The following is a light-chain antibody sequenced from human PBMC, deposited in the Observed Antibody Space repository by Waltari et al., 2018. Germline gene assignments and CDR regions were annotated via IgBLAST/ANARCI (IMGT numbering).Light chain of an antibody. CDR1: QSVNTY. J-gene: IGKJ4*01. V-gene: IGKV3-11*01. CDR3: QERSNWPGGS. CDR2: DAS. Sequence: EIVLTPSPATLSLSPGESATLSCRASQSVNTYLAWYQQKPGQAPRLLIYDASKRATGSPARFVRSGSGADVTLTMGSRGAEDCAGYYCQERSNWPGGSFGGATKV.